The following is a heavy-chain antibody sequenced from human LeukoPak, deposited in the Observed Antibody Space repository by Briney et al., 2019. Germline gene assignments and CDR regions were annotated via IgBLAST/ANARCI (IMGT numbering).Heavy chain of an antibody. Sequence: PSETLSLTCTVSGGSISSGDYYWSWIRQPPGKGLEWIGYIYYSGSTYYNPSLKSRVTISVDTSKNQFSLKLSSVTAADTAVYYCARTLPVRGPYYYYGMDVWGQGTTVTVSS. D-gene: IGHD3-10*01. CDR1: GGSISSGDYY. CDR2: IYYSGST. J-gene: IGHJ6*02. V-gene: IGHV4-30-4*01. CDR3: ARTLPVRGPYYYYGMDV.